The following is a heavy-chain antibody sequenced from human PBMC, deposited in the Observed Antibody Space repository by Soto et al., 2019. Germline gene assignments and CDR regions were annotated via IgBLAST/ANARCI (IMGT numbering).Heavy chain of an antibody. CDR1: GGSFSGYY. J-gene: IGHJ6*03. D-gene: IGHD1-1*01. CDR3: ARGGNQLTTPYYYMDV. CDR2: INHSGST. V-gene: IGHV4-34*01. Sequence: SETLSLTCAVYGGSFSGYYWSWIRQPPGKGLEWIGEINHSGSTNYNPSLKSRVTISVDTSKNQFSLKLSSVTAADTAVYYCARGGNQLTTPYYYMDVWGKGTTVTVSS.